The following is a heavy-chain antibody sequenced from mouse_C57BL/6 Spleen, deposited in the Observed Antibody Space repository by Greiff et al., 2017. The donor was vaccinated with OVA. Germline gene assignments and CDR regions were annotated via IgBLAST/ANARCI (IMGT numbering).Heavy chain of an antibody. CDR2: IYPGDGDT. CDR1: GYAFSSYW. CDR3: ARSGFTPSAQAYYFDY. D-gene: IGHD3-2*02. Sequence: QVQLKQSGAELVKPGASVKISCKASGYAFSSYWMNWVKQRPGKGLEWIGQIYPGDGDTNSNGKFKGKATLTADKSSSKAYMQISSLTSEDSAVYFCARSGFTPSAQAYYFDYWGQGTTLTVSS. J-gene: IGHJ2*01. V-gene: IGHV1-80*01.